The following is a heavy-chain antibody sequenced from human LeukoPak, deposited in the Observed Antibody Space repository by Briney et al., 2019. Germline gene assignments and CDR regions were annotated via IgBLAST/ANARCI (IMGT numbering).Heavy chain of an antibody. V-gene: IGHV3-33*01. Sequence: GRSLRLSCAASGFTFNRYGMHWVRQAPGKGLEWVSVICYDGSNKYYADSVKGRFTISRDNAKNTLNLQMTSLRVEDTAVYHCARGLYPGIAAAGNYFDYWGQGTLVTVSS. CDR3: ARGLYPGIAAAGNYFDY. J-gene: IGHJ4*02. CDR1: GFTFNRYG. CDR2: ICYDGSNK. D-gene: IGHD6-13*01.